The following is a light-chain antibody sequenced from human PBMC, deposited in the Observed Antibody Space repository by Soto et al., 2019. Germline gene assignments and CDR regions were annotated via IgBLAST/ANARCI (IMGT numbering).Light chain of an antibody. J-gene: IGLJ2*01. V-gene: IGLV2-8*01. CDR1: SSDVGNYNY. CDR3: TYIAAGTNGG. Sequence: QSALTQPPSASGSPGQSVTISCTGTSSDVGNYNYVSWYQQYPGKAPKLMISEVNKRPSGVPDRFSGSKSGNTASLTVSGLQAEVEVVYSCTYIAAGTNGGFGGGTKLTVL. CDR2: EVN.